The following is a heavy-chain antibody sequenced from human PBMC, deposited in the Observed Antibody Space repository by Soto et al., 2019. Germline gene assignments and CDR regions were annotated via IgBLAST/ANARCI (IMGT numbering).Heavy chain of an antibody. J-gene: IGHJ5*02. V-gene: IGHV3-9*01. CDR3: VKGGGSSGWYGNWFDP. CDR1: GFTFDDYA. D-gene: IGHD6-13*01. CDR2: TSWNGGSI. Sequence: EVQLVESGGGLVQPGRSLRLSCAASGFTFDDYAMHWVRQAPGKGLEWVSGTSWNGGSIGYADSVKGRFTISRDSAKNSLYLQMNSLRAEDTALYYCVKGGGSSGWYGNWFDPWGQGTLVTVSS.